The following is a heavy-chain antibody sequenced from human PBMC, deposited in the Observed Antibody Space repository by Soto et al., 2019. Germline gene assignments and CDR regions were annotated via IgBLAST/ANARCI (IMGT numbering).Heavy chain of an antibody. CDR3: ARGGWELYNDY. D-gene: IGHD1-26*01. V-gene: IGHV4-34*01. CDR2: INHSGST. J-gene: IGHJ4*02. Sequence: SETLSLTCAVYGGSFSGYYWSWIRQPPGKGLEWIGEINHSGSTNYNPSLKSRVTISVDTSKNQFSLKLSSVTAADTAVYYCARGGWELYNDYWGQGTLVTVSS. CDR1: GGSFSGYY.